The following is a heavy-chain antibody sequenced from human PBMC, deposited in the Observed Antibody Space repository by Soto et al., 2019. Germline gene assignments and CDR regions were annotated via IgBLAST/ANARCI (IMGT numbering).Heavy chain of an antibody. D-gene: IGHD3-16*01. J-gene: IGHJ6*02. CDR1: GYTFSTYG. Sequence: QVQLEQSAPEVKKPGASVKVSCKASGYTFSTYGISWVRQAPGQGLEWMGWINTHNGNTNYAQNLQGRVTMTADTSTSTAYMELRSLRSDDTAVYYCTREGSAPYYYSGMDVWGQGTTVTVSS. CDR2: INTHNGNT. CDR3: TREGSAPYYYSGMDV. V-gene: IGHV1-18*01.